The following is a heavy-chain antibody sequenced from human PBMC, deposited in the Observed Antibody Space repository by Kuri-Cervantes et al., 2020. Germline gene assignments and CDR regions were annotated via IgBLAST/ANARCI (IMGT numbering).Heavy chain of an antibody. V-gene: IGHV1-24*01. CDR1: GSTLSKLS. D-gene: IGHD3-22*01. CDR3: ARASIGPFMYDSSGRYFGY. Sequence: ASVKVSCKVSGSTLSKLSIHWVRQAPGKGLEWMGGLDPEDGGLMYAQKFQGRVTITTDESTSTAYMELRSLRSDDTAVYYCARASIGPFMYDSSGRYFGYWGQGTLVTSPQ. CDR2: LDPEDGGL. J-gene: IGHJ4*02.